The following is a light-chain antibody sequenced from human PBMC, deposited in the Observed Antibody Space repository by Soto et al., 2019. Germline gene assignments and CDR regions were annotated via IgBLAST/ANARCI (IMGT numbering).Light chain of an antibody. J-gene: IGKJ1*01. CDR3: GQFVSAPPRT. Sequence: EIVLTQSPGTLSLAAGERTTLSCRASQSVSSTFLAWYQQKPGQAPRLLIFGVSNRATGIPDRFSGSGSGTDFTLTISRLEPEDFAVYYCGQFVSAPPRTFGQGTKVDVK. CDR2: GVS. V-gene: IGKV3-20*01. CDR1: QSVSSTF.